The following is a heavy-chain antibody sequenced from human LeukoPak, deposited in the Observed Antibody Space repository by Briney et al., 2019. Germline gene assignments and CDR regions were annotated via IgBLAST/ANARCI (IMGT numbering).Heavy chain of an antibody. CDR1: GGTFSSYA. CDR3: ARDAGDCGGDCYLNWFDP. Sequence: SVKVSCKASGGTFSSYAISWVRQAPGQGLEWMGGIIPIFGTANYAQKFQGRVTITADESTSTAYMELSSQRSEDTAVYYCARDAGDCGGDCYLNWFDPWGQGTLVTVSS. V-gene: IGHV1-69*01. CDR2: IIPIFGTA. D-gene: IGHD2-21*01. J-gene: IGHJ5*02.